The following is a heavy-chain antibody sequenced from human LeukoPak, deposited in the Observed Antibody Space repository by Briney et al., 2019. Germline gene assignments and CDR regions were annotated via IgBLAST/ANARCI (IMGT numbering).Heavy chain of an antibody. V-gene: IGHV3-30*03. CDR1: GFTFSSYG. D-gene: IGHD6-19*01. Sequence: GGSLRLSCAASGFTFSSYGMHWVRQAPGKGLEWVAVISYDGSNKYYADSVKGRFTISRDNSKSTLYLQMNSLRAEDTAVYYCVLSYHRGKQWLVDYFDYWGQGTLVTVSS. J-gene: IGHJ4*02. CDR2: ISYDGSNK. CDR3: VLSYHRGKQWLVDYFDY.